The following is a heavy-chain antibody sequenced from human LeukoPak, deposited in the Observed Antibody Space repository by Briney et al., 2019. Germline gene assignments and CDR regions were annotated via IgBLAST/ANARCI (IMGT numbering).Heavy chain of an antibody. V-gene: IGHV1-2*02. Sequence: ASVKVSCKASGYTFTGYYMHWARQAPGQGLEWMGGINPNSGGTNYAQKFQGRVTMTRDASISTAYMELSWLRSDDTALYYCATDYAGNSVPDYWGQGTLVTVSS. CDR3: ATDYAGNSVPDY. CDR2: INPNSGGT. CDR1: GYTFTGYY. J-gene: IGHJ4*02. D-gene: IGHD4-23*01.